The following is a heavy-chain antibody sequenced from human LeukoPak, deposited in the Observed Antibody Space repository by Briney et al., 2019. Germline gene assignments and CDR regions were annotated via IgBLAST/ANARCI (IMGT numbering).Heavy chain of an antibody. D-gene: IGHD6-6*01. CDR2: IYYSGST. J-gene: IGHJ5*02. V-gene: IGHV4-31*03. CDR1: GGSISSGGYY. Sequence: SQTLSLTCTVSGGSISSGGYYWSWIRQHPGKGLEWIGYIYYSGSTYYNPSLKSRVTISVDTSKNQFSLKLSSVTAADTAVYYCARGGEYISSSAEYDRFDPCGQGTLVTASS. CDR3: ARGGEYISSSAEYDRFDP.